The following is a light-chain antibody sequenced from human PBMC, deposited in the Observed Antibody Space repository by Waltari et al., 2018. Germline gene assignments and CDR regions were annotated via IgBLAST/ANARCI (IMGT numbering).Light chain of an antibody. V-gene: IGKV2-28*01. CDR2: LGS. J-gene: IGKJ2*01. CDR1: QSLLHSSGYNY. CDR3: MQVLQTPPT. Sequence: DMVMTQSPLSLPFTPGEPASITCRPRQSLLHSSGYNYLDWYLQKPGQSPQLLIYLGSNRASGVPDRVSGSGSGTDFTLKISRVEAEDVGVYYCMQVLQTPPTFGQGTRLEI.